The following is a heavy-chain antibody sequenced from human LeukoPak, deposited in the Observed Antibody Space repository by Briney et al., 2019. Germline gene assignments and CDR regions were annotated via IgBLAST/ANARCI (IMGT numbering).Heavy chain of an antibody. D-gene: IGHD1-26*01. CDR2: ISGSGVTT. CDR1: GFTFSSYE. CDR3: AKDSSVGATSLFDY. Sequence: GGSLRLSCAASGFTFSSYEMNWVRQAPGKGLEWVSGISGSGVTTYYADSVKGRFTISRDNSKNTLYLQMNSLRAEDTAVYYCAKDSSVGATSLFDYWGQGTLVTVSS. J-gene: IGHJ4*02. V-gene: IGHV3-23*01.